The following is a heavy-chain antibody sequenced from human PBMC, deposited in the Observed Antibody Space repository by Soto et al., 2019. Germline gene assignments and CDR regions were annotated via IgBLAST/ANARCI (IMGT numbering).Heavy chain of an antibody. D-gene: IGHD4-17*01. V-gene: IGHV4-39*07. CDR1: GGSISSSSYY. CDR3: ARAPRDYGDAFDI. Sequence: SETLSLTCTVSGGSISSSSYYWGWIRQPPGKGLEWIGSIYYSGSTYYNPSLKSRVTISVDTSKNQFSLKLSSVTAADTAVYYCARAPRDYGDAFDIWGQGTMVTVSS. CDR2: IYYSGST. J-gene: IGHJ3*02.